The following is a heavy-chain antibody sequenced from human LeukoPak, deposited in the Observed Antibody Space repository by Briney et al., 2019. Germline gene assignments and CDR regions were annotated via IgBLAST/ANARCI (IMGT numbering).Heavy chain of an antibody. CDR3: AGSSGWHGGDY. CDR2: IKEDGSKK. CDR1: GFTFSTYW. D-gene: IGHD6-19*01. J-gene: IGHJ4*02. Sequence: GGSLRLSCAASGFTFSTYWMTWVRQAPGKGLEWVANIKEDGSKKYYVDSVRGLFTISRDNAKNSLYLQMNSLRVEDTAVYYCAGSSGWHGGDYWGQGTLVTVSS. V-gene: IGHV3-7*01.